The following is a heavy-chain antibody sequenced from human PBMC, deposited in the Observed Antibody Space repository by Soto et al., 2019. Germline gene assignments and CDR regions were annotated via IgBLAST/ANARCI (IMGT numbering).Heavy chain of an antibody. CDR2: ISGSGGST. CDR1: GFTFSSYA. CDR3: AKELVVVPAAMPGHYYYYYGMDV. V-gene: IGHV3-23*01. Sequence: GGSLRLSCAASGFTFSSYAMSWVRQAPGKGLEWVSAISGSGGSTYYADSVKGRFTISRDNSKNTLYLQMNSLRAEETAVYYCAKELVVVPAAMPGHYYYYYGMDVWGQGTTVTVSS. J-gene: IGHJ6*02. D-gene: IGHD2-2*01.